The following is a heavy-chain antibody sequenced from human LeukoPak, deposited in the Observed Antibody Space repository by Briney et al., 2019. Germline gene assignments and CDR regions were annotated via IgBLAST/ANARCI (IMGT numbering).Heavy chain of an antibody. V-gene: IGHV3-30*04. D-gene: IGHD4-17*01. J-gene: IGHJ4*02. CDR2: ISFDGTNK. CDR1: GVTLSNYA. CDR3: ATDYGDYEPIDY. Sequence: GGSLRLSCTASGVTLSNYAMQWVRRPPGRGLEWVAVISFDGTNKYYGDSVEGRFSVSRDNTKNTLYLQMNSLRPDDTAMYYCATDYGDYEPIDYWGQGTLVTVSS.